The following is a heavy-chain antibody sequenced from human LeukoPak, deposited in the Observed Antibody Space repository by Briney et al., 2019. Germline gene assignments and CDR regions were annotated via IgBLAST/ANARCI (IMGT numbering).Heavy chain of an antibody. CDR1: GFTFSSYA. V-gene: IGHV3-64*04. CDR3: AKDSVVVVPAAMVDGYYFDY. D-gene: IGHD2-2*01. Sequence: QTGGSLRLSCSASGFTFSSYAIHWVRQAPGKGLEYVSAISSNGGSTYYADSVKGRFTISRDNSKNTLYLQMNSLRAEDTAVYYCAKDSVVVVPAAMVDGYYFDYWGQGTLVTVSS. J-gene: IGHJ4*02. CDR2: ISSNGGST.